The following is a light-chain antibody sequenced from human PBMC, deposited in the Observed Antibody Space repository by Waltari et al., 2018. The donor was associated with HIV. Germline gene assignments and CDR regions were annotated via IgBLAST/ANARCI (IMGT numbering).Light chain of an antibody. Sequence: EIVLIQSSAALSLSPGQRATLSCRASQSVTSYLAWYQQKPGQAPRLLIYDASRRATGIPARFSGSGSGTDFTLTISSLQPEDSASYYCQQRSDWHALTFGGGTKVEIK. J-gene: IGKJ4*01. V-gene: IGKV3-11*01. CDR3: QQRSDWHALT. CDR1: QSVTSY. CDR2: DAS.